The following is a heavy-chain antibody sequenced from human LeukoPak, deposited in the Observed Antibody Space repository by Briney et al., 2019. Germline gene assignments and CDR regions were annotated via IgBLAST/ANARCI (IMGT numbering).Heavy chain of an antibody. CDR2: INHSGST. CDR1: GGSFSGYY. V-gene: IGHV4-34*01. J-gene: IGHJ5*02. CDR3: AQGGSANWFDP. Sequence: RSSETLSLTCAVYGGSFSGYYWSWIRQPPGKGLEWIGEINHSGSTNYNPSLKSRVTISVDTSKNQFSLKLSSVTAAGTAVYYCAQGGSANWFDPWGQGTLVTVSS. D-gene: IGHD2-2*01.